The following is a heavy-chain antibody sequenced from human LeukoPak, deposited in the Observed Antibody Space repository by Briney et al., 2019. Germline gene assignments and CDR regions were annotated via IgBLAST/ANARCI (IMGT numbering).Heavy chain of an antibody. J-gene: IGHJ6*03. CDR2: IYYSGST. CDR1: GGSISSSSYY. D-gene: IGHD6-13*01. V-gene: IGHV4-39*07. Sequence: SETLSLTCTVSGGSISSSSYYWGWIRQPPGKGLEWIGSIYYSGSTYYNPSLKSRVTISVDTSKNQFSLKLSSVTAADTAVYYCARAKRDRIAAAGGGAPRRGYYYYMDVWGKGTTVTVSS. CDR3: ARAKRDRIAAAGGGAPRRGYYYYMDV.